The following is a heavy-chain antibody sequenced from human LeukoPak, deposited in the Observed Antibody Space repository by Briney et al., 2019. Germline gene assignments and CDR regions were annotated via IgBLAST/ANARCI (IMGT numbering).Heavy chain of an antibody. CDR1: GYTFNSYG. Sequence: ASVKVSCKASGYTFNSYGISWVRQAPGQGLEWMGIISLSGGSTSYAQKFQGRVTMTRDTSTSTVYMELSSLRSEDTAVYYCAREGSLHWGQGTLVTVSS. CDR2: ISLSGGST. CDR3: AREGSLH. J-gene: IGHJ4*02. V-gene: IGHV1-46*02.